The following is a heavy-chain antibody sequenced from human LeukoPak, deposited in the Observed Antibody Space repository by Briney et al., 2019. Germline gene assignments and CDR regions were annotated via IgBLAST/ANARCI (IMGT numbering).Heavy chain of an antibody. Sequence: PGGSLRLSCAASGFTFSSYAMSSVRQAPGKGLEWVSSISGSGGSTYYADSVKGRFTISRDNSRNTLYLQMNSLRTEDTAVYYCAKDRAAAGTADYFDYWGQGTLVTISS. CDR1: GFTFSSYA. CDR2: ISGSGGST. D-gene: IGHD6-13*01. CDR3: AKDRAAAGTADYFDY. V-gene: IGHV3-23*01. J-gene: IGHJ4*02.